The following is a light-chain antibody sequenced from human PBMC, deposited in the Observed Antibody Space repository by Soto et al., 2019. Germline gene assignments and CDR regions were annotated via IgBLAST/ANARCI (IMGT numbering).Light chain of an antibody. V-gene: IGKV1-5*03. CDR2: KAS. CDR1: QTISNW. Sequence: IHITQYPSTLSASVGDRVTISCRASQTISNWLAWYQQKPGKAPKLLIYKASTLESAVPSRFSGSGSGTEFTLTISGLQPEDFATYYCQQYNSYSQTFGQGTKVDI. CDR3: QQYNSYSQT. J-gene: IGKJ1*01.